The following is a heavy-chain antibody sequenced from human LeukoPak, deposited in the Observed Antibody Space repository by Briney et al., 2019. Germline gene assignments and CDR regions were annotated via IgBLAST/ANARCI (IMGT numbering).Heavy chain of an antibody. V-gene: IGHV3-23*01. CDR2: ISGSGGST. CDR1: GFTFSSYA. Sequence: GGSLRLSCAASGFTFSSYAMSWVRQAPGKGLEWVSAISGSGGSTYYADSVKGRFTISRDNSKNTLYLQMNSLRAEDTAVYYCAKARLYCSGGSCYFDYWGQGTLVTVSS. J-gene: IGHJ4*02. D-gene: IGHD2-15*01. CDR3: AKARLYCSGGSCYFDY.